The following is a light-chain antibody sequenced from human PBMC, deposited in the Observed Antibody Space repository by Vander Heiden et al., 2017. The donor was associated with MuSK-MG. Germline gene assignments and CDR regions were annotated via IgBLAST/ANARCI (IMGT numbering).Light chain of an antibody. CDR1: QSISSY. CDR2: AAS. V-gene: IGKV1-39*01. CDR3: QHRYSTPGT. Sequence: DIQMTQSPSSLSASVGDRVTITCRASQSISSYLNWYQQKPGKAPKLLIYAASSLQSGVPSRFSGSGSGTDFTLTISRLQPEDFATYYCQHRYSTPGTFGQGTKVEIK. J-gene: IGKJ1*01.